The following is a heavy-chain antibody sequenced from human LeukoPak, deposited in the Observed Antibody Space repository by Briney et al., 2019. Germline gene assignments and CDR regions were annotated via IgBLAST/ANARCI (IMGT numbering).Heavy chain of an antibody. CDR1: GFAFHGYA. V-gene: IGHV3-33*04. Sequence: GTSLRLSCAVSGFAFHGYAMHWVRQAPSKGLEWVGIIWYDGSNIYYGDSVKGRFTLSRDNSMKTLYLQMNGLRAEDTAVYYCARDYGTRTLDFWGQGTPVIVAS. CDR2: IWYDGSNI. CDR3: ARDYGTRTLDF. D-gene: IGHD3-10*01. J-gene: IGHJ4*02.